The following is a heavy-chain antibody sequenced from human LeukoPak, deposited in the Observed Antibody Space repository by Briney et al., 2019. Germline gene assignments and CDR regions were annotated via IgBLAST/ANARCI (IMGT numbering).Heavy chain of an antibody. J-gene: IGHJ4*02. CDR1: GGSISSGSYY. Sequence: PSQTLSLTCTVSGGSISSGSYYWSWIRQPAGKGLEWIGHIYTSGSTNYNPSLKSRVTISADTSKNQFSLRLSSVTAADTAVYYCARLGDPYSSSPNKPDFDYWGQGTLVTVSS. D-gene: IGHD6-6*01. CDR3: ARLGDPYSSSPNKPDFDY. V-gene: IGHV4-61*09. CDR2: IYTSGST.